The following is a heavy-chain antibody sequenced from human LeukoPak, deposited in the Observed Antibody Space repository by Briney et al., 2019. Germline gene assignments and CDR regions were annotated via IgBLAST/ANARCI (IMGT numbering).Heavy chain of an antibody. CDR3: ASVYGSGSYYDAFDI. CDR1: GFTFSSYS. Sequence: GGSLRLSCAASGFTFSSYSMNWVRQAPGKGLEWVSYISSSSSTIYYADSVKGRFTISRDNAKNSLYLQMNSLRAEDTAVYYCASVYGSGSYYDAFDIWGQGTMVTVSS. J-gene: IGHJ3*02. CDR2: ISSSSSTI. D-gene: IGHD3-10*01. V-gene: IGHV3-48*04.